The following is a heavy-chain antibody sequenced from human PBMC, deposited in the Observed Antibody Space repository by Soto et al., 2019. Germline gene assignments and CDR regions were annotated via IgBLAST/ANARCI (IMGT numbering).Heavy chain of an antibody. CDR1: GYTFTSYD. J-gene: IGHJ5*02. V-gene: IGHV1-8*01. D-gene: IGHD3-3*01. Sequence: QVQLVQSGAEVKKPGASVKVSCKASGYTFTSYDINWVRQATGQGLEWMGWMNPNSGNTGHAQKFQGKVTMTRNTSISTAYMELSSLRSEDTAVYYCARGDYDFWSGYSWNWFDPWGQGTLVTVSS. CDR2: MNPNSGNT. CDR3: ARGDYDFWSGYSWNWFDP.